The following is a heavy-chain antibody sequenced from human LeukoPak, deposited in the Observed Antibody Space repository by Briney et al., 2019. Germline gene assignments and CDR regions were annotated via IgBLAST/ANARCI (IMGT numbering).Heavy chain of an antibody. CDR2: IYHSGST. V-gene: IGHV4-30-2*01. D-gene: IGHD2-2*01. Sequence: PSQTLSLTCAVSGGSISSGGYSWSWIRQPPGKGLEWIGYIYHSGSTYYNPSLKSRVTISVDRSKNQFSLKLSSVTAADTAVYYCARTEGSSGGCSSTSCYLLDNWFDPWGQGTLVTVSS. CDR3: ARTEGSSGGCSSTSCYLLDNWFDP. CDR1: GGSISSGGYS. J-gene: IGHJ5*02.